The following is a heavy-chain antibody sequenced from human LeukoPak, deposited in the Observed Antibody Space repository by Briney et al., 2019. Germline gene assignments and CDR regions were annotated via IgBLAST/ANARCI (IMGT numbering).Heavy chain of an antibody. J-gene: IGHJ4*02. D-gene: IGHD3-22*01. V-gene: IGHV3-23*01. CDR3: AKDIADSSGYYSRCDY. Sequence: PGGSLRLSCAASGFTFSSXAMXXXRQAXGKXXXXXXXXSXXXXXXXXXDPVKGXXXXXXDNSKNTLYLQMNSLRADDTAVYYCAKDIADSSGYYSRCDYWGQGTRVTVSS. CDR1: GFTFSSXA. CDR2: XSXXXXXX.